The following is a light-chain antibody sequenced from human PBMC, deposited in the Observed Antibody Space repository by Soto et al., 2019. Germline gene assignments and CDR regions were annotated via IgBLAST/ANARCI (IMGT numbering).Light chain of an antibody. J-gene: IGKJ2*01. CDR3: QQSHITTLFT. CDR1: QNINSH. CDR2: AAS. V-gene: IGKV1-39*01. Sequence: DIQMTQSPSSLSASIGDRVTITCRASQNINSHLNWYQQKPGKAPKVLIYAASRLQSGVPSRFSGSGSGTEFTLTISSLEPEDFVTYYCQQSHITTLFTFGKGTKLEIK.